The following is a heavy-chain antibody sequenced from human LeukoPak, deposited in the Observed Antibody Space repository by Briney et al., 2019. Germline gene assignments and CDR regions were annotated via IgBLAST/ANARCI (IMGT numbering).Heavy chain of an antibody. CDR1: GFTFSSYG. D-gene: IGHD1-26*01. CDR2: IRYDGSNK. V-gene: IGHV3-30*02. J-gene: IGHJ4*02. CDR3: AKDTIVGATELFDY. Sequence: GGSLRLSCAASGFTFSSYGMPWVRQAPGKGLEWVAFIRYDGSNKYYADSVKGRFTISRDNSKNTLCLQMNSLRAEDTAVYYCAKDTIVGATELFDYWGQGTLVTVSS.